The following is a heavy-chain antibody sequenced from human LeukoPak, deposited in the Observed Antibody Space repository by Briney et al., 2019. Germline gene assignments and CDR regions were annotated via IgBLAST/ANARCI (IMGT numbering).Heavy chain of an antibody. CDR1: GYTFTNYG. CDR2: ISAKNGNT. CDR3: AREGQWLGEPIFDY. J-gene: IGHJ4*02. Sequence: ASVKVSCKPSGYTFTNYGTTWVRQVPGQGLEWMGWISAKNGNTNYAQKLQGRVTMTTDTSTNTAYMELRSLRSDDTAIYYCAREGQWLGEPIFDYWGQGTLVTVSS. V-gene: IGHV1-18*01. D-gene: IGHD3-10*01.